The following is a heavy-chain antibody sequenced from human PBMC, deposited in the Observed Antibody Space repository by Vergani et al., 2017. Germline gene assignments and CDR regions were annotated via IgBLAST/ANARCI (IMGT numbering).Heavy chain of an antibody. J-gene: IGHJ4*02. V-gene: IGHV4-34*01. CDR2: INHSGST. Sequence: QVQLQQWGAGLLKPSETLSLTCAVYGGSFSGYYWSWIRPPPGKGLEWIGEINHSGSTNYNPSLKSRVTLSVDTSKNQFSLKLSSVTAADTAVYYCASASSDRRWYSKTTDYWGQGTLVTVSS. CDR1: GGSFSGYY. D-gene: IGHD6-13*01. CDR3: ASASSDRRWYSKTTDY.